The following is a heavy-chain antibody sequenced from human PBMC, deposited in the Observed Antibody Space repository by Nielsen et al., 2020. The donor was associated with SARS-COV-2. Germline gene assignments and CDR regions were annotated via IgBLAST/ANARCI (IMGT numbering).Heavy chain of an antibody. CDR2: IRSYANEYAT. J-gene: IGHJ4*02. Sequence: GESLKISCVASGFTFSGSAMHWVRQASGKGLEWLGRIRSYANEYATAYAASVKGRFTISRDDSKNTAYLQMNSLKTEDTAVYYCAKVFPMVRGPWDYWGQGTLVTVSS. CDR3: AKVFPMVRGPWDY. V-gene: IGHV3-73*01. CDR1: GFTFSGSA. D-gene: IGHD3-10*01.